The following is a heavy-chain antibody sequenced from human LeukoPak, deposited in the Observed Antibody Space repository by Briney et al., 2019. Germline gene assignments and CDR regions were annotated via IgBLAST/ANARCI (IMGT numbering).Heavy chain of an antibody. Sequence: PETLCLTRAVSVGSISSYYWSWIRQPPRKGLGWIGDIYYSGSTNYNPSLKSRVTISVDTSKNHFSLKLSSVTAADAAVYYCTRGSIAYYYMDVWGKGTTVTISS. D-gene: IGHD3-10*01. CDR1: VGSISSYY. CDR2: IYYSGST. J-gene: IGHJ6*03. CDR3: TRGSIAYYYMDV. V-gene: IGHV4-59*01.